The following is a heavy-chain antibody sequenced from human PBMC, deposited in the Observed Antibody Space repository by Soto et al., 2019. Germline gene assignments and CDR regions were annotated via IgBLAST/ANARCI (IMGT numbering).Heavy chain of an antibody. D-gene: IGHD1-26*01. CDR1: GFTFSGYG. Sequence: QVQLVESGGGVVQPGRYLRLSCEASGFTFSGYGMHWVRQAPGKGLEWMAVISYYGTNEYYEDSVKGRFTISRDNSKNTLYLQMNSLRIEDTAVYFCAKEDPSGRYSLDYWCQGAQVTVSS. CDR3: AKEDPSGRYSLDY. CDR2: ISYYGTNE. J-gene: IGHJ4*02. V-gene: IGHV3-30*18.